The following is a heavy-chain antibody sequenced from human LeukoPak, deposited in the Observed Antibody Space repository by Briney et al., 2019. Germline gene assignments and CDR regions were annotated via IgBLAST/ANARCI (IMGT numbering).Heavy chain of an antibody. V-gene: IGHV4-59*12. Sequence: PSETLSLTCTVSGGSISNYWWSWIRQPPGKGLEWIGYVFDSGGTNYNPSLKSRVTISVDKSKNQFSLNLSSVTAADTAVYYCAVYCGGDCYSGVNNWFDPWGQGTLVTVSS. J-gene: IGHJ5*02. D-gene: IGHD2-21*02. CDR2: VFDSGGT. CDR1: GGSISNYW. CDR3: AVYCGGDCYSGVNNWFDP.